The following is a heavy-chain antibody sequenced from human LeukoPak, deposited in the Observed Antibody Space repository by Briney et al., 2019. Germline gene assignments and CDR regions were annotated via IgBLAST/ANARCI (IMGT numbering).Heavy chain of an antibody. CDR2: ISGSGTST. D-gene: IGHD5/OR15-5a*01. V-gene: IGHV3-23*01. CDR1: GFTFSGSA. Sequence: GGSLRLSCAASGFTFSGSAMSWVHQAPGTGLEWVSAISGSGTSTYYADSVKGRFTISRDNSKNTLYLQMSSLRAEDTAVYYCAKDIRLYADYWGQGTLVTVSS. CDR3: AKDIRLYADY. J-gene: IGHJ4*02.